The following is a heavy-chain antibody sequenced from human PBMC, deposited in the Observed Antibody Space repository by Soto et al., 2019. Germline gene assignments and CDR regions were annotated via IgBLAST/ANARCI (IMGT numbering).Heavy chain of an antibody. CDR2: INHSGST. CDR1: GGSFSGYY. V-gene: IGHV4-34*01. CDR3: ARVPRGYSYGSYYYYGMDV. Sequence: ASETLSLTCAVYGGSFSGYYWSWIRQPPGKGLEWIGEINHSGSTNYNPSLKSRVTISVDTSKNQFPLKLSSVTAADTAVYYCARVPRGYSYGSYYYYGMDVWGQGTTVTVSS. D-gene: IGHD5-18*01. J-gene: IGHJ6*02.